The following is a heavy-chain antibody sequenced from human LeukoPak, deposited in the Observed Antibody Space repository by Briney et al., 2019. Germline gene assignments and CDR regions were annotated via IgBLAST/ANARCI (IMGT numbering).Heavy chain of an antibody. D-gene: IGHD3-3*01. J-gene: IGHJ4*02. V-gene: IGHV4-34*01. CDR2: INHSGST. CDR3: ARGLLVTIFGVVIRYYFDY. Sequence: SETLSLTCAVYGGSFSGYYWSWIRQPPGKGLEWIGDINHSGSTNYNPSLKSRVTISVDTSKNQFSLKLSSVTAADTAVYYCARGLLVTIFGVVIRYYFDYWGQGTLVTVSS. CDR1: GGSFSGYY.